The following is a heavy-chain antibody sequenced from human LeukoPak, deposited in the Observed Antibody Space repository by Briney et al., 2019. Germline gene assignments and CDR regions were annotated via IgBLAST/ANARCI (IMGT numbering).Heavy chain of an antibody. CDR2: IYSGGST. CDR3: ARGKQLAQSFDY. CDR1: GFTVSSNY. Sequence: GGSLRLSCAASGFTVSSNYMSWVRQAPGKGLEWVSVIYSGGSTYYADSVKGRFTISRDNSKNTLYLQMNSLRAEDTAVYYCARGKQLAQSFDYWGQGTLVTVSS. J-gene: IGHJ4*02. D-gene: IGHD6-13*01. V-gene: IGHV3-66*01.